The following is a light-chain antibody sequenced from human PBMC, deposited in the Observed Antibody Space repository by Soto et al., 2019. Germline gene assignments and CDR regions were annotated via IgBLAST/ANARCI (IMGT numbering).Light chain of an antibody. Sequence: ENVLSQSPDTLSLSPGERATLSCRASQSVSANYFAWYQQKSGQAPRLLFYGASIRATGIPDRFSGSGSGTDFTLTIDSLEPEDFAVYYCQQYGSSPLTFGGGTKVDIK. V-gene: IGKV3-20*01. CDR1: QSVSANY. CDR2: GAS. J-gene: IGKJ4*01. CDR3: QQYGSSPLT.